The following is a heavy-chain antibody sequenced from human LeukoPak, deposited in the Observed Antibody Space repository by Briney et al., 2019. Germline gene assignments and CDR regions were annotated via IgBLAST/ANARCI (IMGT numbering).Heavy chain of an antibody. V-gene: IGHV3-23*01. Sequence: PGGSLRLPCAASGFTFSNYDMIWVRQAPGKGLEGVTTLSGCGSSTFYADPGKGRFTISRDNSKNTLYLQMHSLRAEDTAVYYCASRNFYESGYYGIDYWGQGALVTDSS. CDR2: LSGCGSST. D-gene: IGHD3-22*01. J-gene: IGHJ4*02. CDR1: GFTFSNYD. CDR3: ASRNFYESGYYGIDY.